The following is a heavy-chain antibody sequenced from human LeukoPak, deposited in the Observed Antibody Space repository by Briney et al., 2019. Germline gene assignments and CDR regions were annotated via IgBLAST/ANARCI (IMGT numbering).Heavy chain of an antibody. CDR2: ISYNGSNK. CDR1: GFTFSSYA. Sequence: PGRSLRLSCAASGFTFSSYAMHWVRQAPGKGLEWVAVISYNGSNKYYADSVKGRFTISRDNSKNTLYLQMNSLGAEDTAVYYCARALLGIQLLFDYWGQGTLVTVSS. D-gene: IGHD5-18*01. J-gene: IGHJ4*02. CDR3: ARALLGIQLLFDY. V-gene: IGHV3-30*04.